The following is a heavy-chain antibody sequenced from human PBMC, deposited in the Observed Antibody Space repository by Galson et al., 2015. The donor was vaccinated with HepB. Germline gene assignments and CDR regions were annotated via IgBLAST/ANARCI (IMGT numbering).Heavy chain of an antibody. V-gene: IGHV3-30*04. CDR2: ISYDGSNK. J-gene: IGHJ4*02. CDR3: ARGGLRGYYFDY. D-gene: IGHD3-16*01. Sequence: SLRLSCAASGFTFSSYAMHWVRQAPGKGLEWVAVISYDGSNKYYADSVKGRFTISRDNSKNTLYLQMNSLRAEDTAVYYCARGGLRGYYFDYWGQGTLVTVSS. CDR1: GFTFSSYA.